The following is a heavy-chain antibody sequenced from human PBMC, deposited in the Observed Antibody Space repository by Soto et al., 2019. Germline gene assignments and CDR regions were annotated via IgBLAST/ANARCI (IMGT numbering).Heavy chain of an antibody. J-gene: IGHJ6*02. V-gene: IGHV1-18*01. CDR2: ISAYNGNT. CDR1: GYTFTSYG. CDR3: ARDLREGYCYGMVV. Sequence: ASVKVSCKASGYTFTSYGISWVRPAPGQVLELMGWISAYNGNTNYAQKLQGTVTMTTDTSTSTAYMELRSLRSDDTAVDYCARDLREGYCYGMVVWGQGTTVTVSS.